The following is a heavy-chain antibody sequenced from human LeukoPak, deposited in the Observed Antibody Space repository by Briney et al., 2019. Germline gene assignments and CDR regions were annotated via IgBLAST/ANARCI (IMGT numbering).Heavy chain of an antibody. CDR2: INHSGST. CDR3: ARLGYYDSSGPDY. Sequence: PSETLSLTCAVYGGSFSGYYWSWIRQPPGKGLEWIGEINHSGSTNYNPSLKSRVTISVDTSKNQSSLKLSSVTAADTAVYYCARLGYYDSSGPDYWGQGTLVTVSS. CDR1: GGSFSGYY. J-gene: IGHJ4*02. V-gene: IGHV4-34*01. D-gene: IGHD3-22*01.